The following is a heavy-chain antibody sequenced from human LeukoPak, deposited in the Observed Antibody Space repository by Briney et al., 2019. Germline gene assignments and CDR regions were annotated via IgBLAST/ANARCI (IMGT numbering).Heavy chain of an antibody. Sequence: GGSLRLSCAASGLTLSDCYMSWIRQAPGKGLGCVAYIYPGGGVIYYADSVKGRFTISRDSTKDSLYLQMSSLRAEDTAIYYCARDYHNKGHDYWGPGTLVTVSS. J-gene: IGHJ4*02. D-gene: IGHD2/OR15-2a*01. CDR3: ARDYHNKGHDY. V-gene: IGHV3-11*01. CDR1: GLTLSDCY. CDR2: IYPGGGVI.